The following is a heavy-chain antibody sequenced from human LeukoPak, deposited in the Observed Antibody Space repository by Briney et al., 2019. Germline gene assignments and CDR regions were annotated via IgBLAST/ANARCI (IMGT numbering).Heavy chain of an antibody. CDR1: GGSISSGGYY. CDR3: ARVGGGNYYYYGMDV. Sequence: PSETLSLTCTVSGGSISSGGYYWSWIRQPPGKGLECIGYIYYSGSTNYNPSLKSRVTISVDTSKNQFSLRLSSVTAGDTAVYYCARVGGGNYYYYGMDVWGQGTTVTVSS. J-gene: IGHJ6*02. CDR2: IYYSGST. D-gene: IGHD2-15*01. V-gene: IGHV4-61*08.